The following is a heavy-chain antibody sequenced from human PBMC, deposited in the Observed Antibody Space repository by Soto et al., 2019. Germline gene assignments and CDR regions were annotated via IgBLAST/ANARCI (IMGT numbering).Heavy chain of an antibody. J-gene: IGHJ4*02. CDR1: GFTFSSYG. CDR2: IWYDGSNK. CDR3: ARDGNVRWDTACFDY. D-gene: IGHD5-18*01. Sequence: GGSLRLSCAASGFTFSSYGMHWVRQAPGKGLEWVAVIWYDGSNKYYADSVKGRFTISRDNSKNTLYLQMNSLRAEDTAVYYCARDGNVRWDTACFDYWGQGTLVTVSS. V-gene: IGHV3-33*01.